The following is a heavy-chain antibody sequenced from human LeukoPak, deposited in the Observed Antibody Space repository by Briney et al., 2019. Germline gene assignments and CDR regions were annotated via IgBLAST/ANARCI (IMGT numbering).Heavy chain of an antibody. J-gene: IGHJ6*03. CDR2: INHSGNT. CDR1: GGPFSGYY. V-gene: IGHV4-34*01. CDR3: ARGRNWETFYHYCMDV. Sequence: PSETLSLTCGVSGGPFSGYYWTWIRQLPGKGLEWMGEINHSGNTIYNPSLKSRVTISIDTSKNQISLNMRSVTAADTAVYYCARGRNWETFYHYCMDVWGNGTTVTVSS. D-gene: IGHD1-14*01.